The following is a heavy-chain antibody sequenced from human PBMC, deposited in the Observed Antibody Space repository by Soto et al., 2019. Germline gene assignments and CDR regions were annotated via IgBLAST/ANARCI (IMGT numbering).Heavy chain of an antibody. CDR1: GGTFSSYA. Sequence: ASVKVSCKASGGTFSSYAISWVRQAPGQGLEWMGGIIPIFGTANYAQKFQGRVTITADKSTSTAYMELSSLRSEDTAVYYCAREGIAVAGLQDYYYGMDVWGQGTTVTVSS. CDR2: IIPIFGTA. J-gene: IGHJ6*02. V-gene: IGHV1-69*06. D-gene: IGHD6-19*01. CDR3: AREGIAVAGLQDYYYGMDV.